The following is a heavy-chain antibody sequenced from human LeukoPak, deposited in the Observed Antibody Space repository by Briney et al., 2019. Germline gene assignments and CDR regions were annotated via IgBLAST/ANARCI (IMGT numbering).Heavy chain of an antibody. CDR3: ANSYYYDSSGYVFDY. Sequence: PGGSLRLSCAASGFTFSSYAMSWVRQAPGKGLEWVSAISGSGGSTYYADSVKGRFTISRDNSKNTLYLQMNSLRAEDTAVYYCANSYYYDSSGYVFDYWGQGTLVTVSS. D-gene: IGHD3-22*01. J-gene: IGHJ4*02. CDR1: GFTFSSYA. CDR2: ISGSGGST. V-gene: IGHV3-23*01.